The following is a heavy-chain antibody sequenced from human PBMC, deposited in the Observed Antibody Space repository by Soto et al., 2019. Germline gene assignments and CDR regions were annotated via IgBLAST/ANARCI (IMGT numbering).Heavy chain of an antibody. Sequence: VGSLRLSCAASGFTFSNAWMSWVRQAPGKGLEWVGRIKSKTDGGTTDYAAPVKGRFTISRDDSKNTLYLQMNSLKTEDTAVYYCTTDVAPLLWFGDPWDYWGQGTLVTVSS. V-gene: IGHV3-15*01. D-gene: IGHD3-10*01. CDR2: IKSKTDGGTT. J-gene: IGHJ4*02. CDR1: GFTFSNAW. CDR3: TTDVAPLLWFGDPWDY.